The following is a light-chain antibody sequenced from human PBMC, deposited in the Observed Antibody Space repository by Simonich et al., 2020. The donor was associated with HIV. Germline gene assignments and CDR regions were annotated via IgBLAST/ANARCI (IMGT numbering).Light chain of an antibody. J-gene: IGKJ2*01. CDR3: LQDYNLYT. CDR2: AAS. CDR1: KGIRSA. Sequence: IQMTQSPSTLSASVGDRVTITCRASKGIRSALAWYPQKPVKAPKLLIYAASTLQSGVPSRFSGSGSGTDFTLTISSLVPEDLATYYCLQDYNLYTFGQGTKLEIK. V-gene: IGKV1-6*01.